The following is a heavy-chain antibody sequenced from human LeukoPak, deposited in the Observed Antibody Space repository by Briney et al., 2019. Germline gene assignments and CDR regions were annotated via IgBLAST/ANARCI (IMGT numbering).Heavy chain of an antibody. CDR1: GFTFSSYS. D-gene: IGHD2-2*01. CDR2: ISGTSDYI. Sequence: GGSLRLSCAASGFTFSSYSMNWVRQAPGKGLEWVSSISGTSDYIYYADSVKGRFTISRDNGQNSLYLQMNSLRAEDTAVYYCARREPQGCSGTSCFAGPVGHWGQGTLVTVSS. V-gene: IGHV3-21*06. J-gene: IGHJ4*02. CDR3: ARREPQGCSGTSCFAGPVGH.